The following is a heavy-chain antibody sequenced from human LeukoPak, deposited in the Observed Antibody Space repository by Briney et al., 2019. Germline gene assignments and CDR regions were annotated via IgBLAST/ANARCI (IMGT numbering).Heavy chain of an antibody. V-gene: IGHV3-74*03. J-gene: IGHJ4*02. Sequence: PGGSLRLSCAVSGFSFSNYWMHWVRQDPGKGLVWVSYISSDGSVTKYAASVKGRFTISRDNAVNMLYLQMNSLRVEDTAVYYCVRGSLRLPRSTPDYWGQGTLVTVSS. CDR1: GFSFSNYW. CDR3: VRGSLRLPRSTPDY. D-gene: IGHD2-21*02. CDR2: ISSDGSVT.